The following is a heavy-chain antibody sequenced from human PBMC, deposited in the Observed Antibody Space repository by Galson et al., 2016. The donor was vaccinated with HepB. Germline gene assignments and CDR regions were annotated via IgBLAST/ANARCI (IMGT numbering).Heavy chain of an antibody. D-gene: IGHD6-13*01. CDR2: MSPDSGDT. CDR1: GYPFNSFD. CDR3: ARGPVGVYSNSWSQWFEP. Sequence: SVKVSCKATGYPFNSFDINWVRQAPGQGPQWVGWMSPDSGDTGYAQRFQGRVTMTRDTSINTAYMELSNLTSEDTAVYYCARGPVGVYSNSWSQWFEPWGQGTRVTVSS. J-gene: IGHJ5*02. V-gene: IGHV1-8*01.